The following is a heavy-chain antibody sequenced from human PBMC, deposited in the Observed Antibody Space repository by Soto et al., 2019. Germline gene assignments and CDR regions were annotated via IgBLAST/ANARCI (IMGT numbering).Heavy chain of an antibody. CDR2: INHSGST. V-gene: IGHV4-34*01. Sequence: SATLSLTCAVYGGSFSGYYWSWIRQPPGKGLEWIGEINHSGSTNYNPSLKSRVTISVDTSKNQFSLKLSSVTAADTAVYYCARGLYWHTIQLWDDCDYWGQGTRVT. CDR1: GGSFSGYY. CDR3: ARGLYWHTIQLWDDCDY. J-gene: IGHJ4*02. D-gene: IGHD5-18*01.